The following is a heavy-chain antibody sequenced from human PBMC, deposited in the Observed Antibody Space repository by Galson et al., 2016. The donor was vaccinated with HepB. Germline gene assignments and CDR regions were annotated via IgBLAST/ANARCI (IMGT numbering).Heavy chain of an antibody. CDR1: GASISDSNW. D-gene: IGHD2-2*01. Sequence: SETLSLTCAVSGASISDSNWWTWVRQVPEKGLEWLGEIYHTGTSNNNPFLSSRFTLSVDKSRNQFSLNVTFVTAADTAVYYCARASVIPGARMVFDSWGQGILVTVSS. CDR2: IYHTGTS. V-gene: IGHV4-4*02. J-gene: IGHJ5*01. CDR3: ARASVIPGARMVFDS.